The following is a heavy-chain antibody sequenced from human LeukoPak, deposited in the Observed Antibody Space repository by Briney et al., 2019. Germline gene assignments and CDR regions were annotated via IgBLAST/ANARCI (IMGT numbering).Heavy chain of an antibody. CDR1: GFTVSSNH. CDR3: ARGPAGYN. CDR2: IYSGGST. Sequence: GGSLRPSCAASGFTVSSNHMSWVRQAPGKGLEWVSVIYSGGSTDYADSVKGRFTISRDNLKNTLYLQMNSLRAEDTAVYYCARGPAGYNWGQGTLVTFSS. D-gene: IGHD1-1*01. J-gene: IGHJ4*02. V-gene: IGHV3-53*01.